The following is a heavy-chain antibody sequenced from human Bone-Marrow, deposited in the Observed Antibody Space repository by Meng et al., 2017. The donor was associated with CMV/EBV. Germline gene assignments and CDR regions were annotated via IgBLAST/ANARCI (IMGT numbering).Heavy chain of an antibody. D-gene: IGHD2-2*02. V-gene: IGHV4-31*03. CDR3: ARVLVLPADILELGAFDI. CDR1: GGSISSGGYY. J-gene: IGHJ3*02. CDR2: IYYSGSA. Sequence: LRLSCTVSGGSISSGGYYWSWIRQQPGKGLEWIGYIYYSGSAYYNPSLKSRVTISVDTSKNQFSLKLSSVTAADTAVYYCARVLVLPADILELGAFDIWGQGTMVTVSS.